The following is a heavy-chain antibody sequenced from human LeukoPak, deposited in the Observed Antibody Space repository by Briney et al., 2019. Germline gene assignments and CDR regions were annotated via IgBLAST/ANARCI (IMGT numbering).Heavy chain of an antibody. J-gene: IGHJ4*02. CDR2: IYYSGST. V-gene: IGHV4-39*07. CDR1: GGSISSSSYY. D-gene: IGHD5-18*01. CDR3: ARGMLVDTAMVTNFDY. Sequence: PSETLSLTCTVSGGSISSSSYYRGWIRQPPGKGLEWIGSIYYSGSTYYNPSLKSRVTISVDTSKNQFSLKLSSVTAADTAVYYCARGMLVDTAMVTNFDYWGQGTLVTVSS.